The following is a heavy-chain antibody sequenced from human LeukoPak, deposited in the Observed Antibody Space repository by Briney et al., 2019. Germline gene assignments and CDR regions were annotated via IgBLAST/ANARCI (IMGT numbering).Heavy chain of an antibody. CDR1: GGSFSGYY. CDR2: INHSGST. V-gene: IGHV4-34*01. J-gene: IGHJ4*02. D-gene: IGHD6-19*01. CDR3: ARRRAGPYYFDY. Sequence: PSETLSLTCAVYGGSFSGYYWSWIRQPPGKGLEWIGEINHSGSTNYNPSLKSRVTISVDKSKNQFSLKLSSVTAADTAVYYCARRRAGPYYFDYWGQGTLVTVSS.